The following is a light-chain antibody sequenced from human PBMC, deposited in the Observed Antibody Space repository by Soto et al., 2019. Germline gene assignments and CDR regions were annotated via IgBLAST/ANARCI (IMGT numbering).Light chain of an antibody. Sequence: QSALTQPASVSGSPGQSITISCTGTSSDVGGYNYVSWYQQHPGKAPKLMIYEVSKRPSGVPDRFSGSKSGNPASLTVSGLQAEDEADYYCNSYAGRKNWVFGGGTKLPGL. CDR3: NSYAGRKNWV. CDR1: SSDVGGYNY. J-gene: IGLJ3*02. CDR2: EVS. V-gene: IGLV2-8*01.